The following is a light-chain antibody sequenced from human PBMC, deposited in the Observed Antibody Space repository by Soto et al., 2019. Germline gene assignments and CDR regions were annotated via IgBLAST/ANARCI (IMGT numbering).Light chain of an antibody. V-gene: IGKV1-39*01. CDR3: HQTYSTQWT. CDR2: TAS. J-gene: IGKJ1*01. Sequence: DIQMTQSPTSLSASVGDRVTITCRASQTISNHLNWYQQKPGKAPKLLIYTASSLQSGVPSRFSGSGSGTDFTLTISSLQPEDFATYYCHQTYSTQWTLGQGTKVDIK. CDR1: QTISNH.